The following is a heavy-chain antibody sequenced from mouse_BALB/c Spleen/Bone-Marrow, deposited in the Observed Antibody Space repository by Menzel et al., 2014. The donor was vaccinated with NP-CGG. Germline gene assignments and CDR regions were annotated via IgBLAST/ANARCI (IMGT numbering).Heavy chain of an antibody. J-gene: IGHJ2*01. CDR3: TSWDY. CDR2: IYPGSGST. CDR1: GYTFXSYW. V-gene: IGHV1S22*01. Sequence: GSELVRPGASVKLSCKASGYTFXSYWMHWVKQRHGQGLEWIGNIYPGSGSTNYDEKFKSKGTLTVDTSSSTAYMHLSILASDGSAVYYCTSWDYWGQGTTLTVSS.